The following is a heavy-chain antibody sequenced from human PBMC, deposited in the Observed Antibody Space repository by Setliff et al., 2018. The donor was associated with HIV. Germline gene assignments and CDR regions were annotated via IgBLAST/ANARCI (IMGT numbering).Heavy chain of an antibody. CDR2: ISSSSNYI. Sequence: GGSLRLSCAASGFTFSSYSMNWVRQAPGKGLEWVSSISSSSNYIYHADSVRGRFTISRDNSKNSLYLQMNSLRAEDTAVYYCAKTYYYDSSGHYYFDSWGQGTLVTVSS. D-gene: IGHD3-22*01. V-gene: IGHV3-21*04. CDR3: AKTYYYDSSGHYYFDS. CDR1: GFTFSSYS. J-gene: IGHJ4*02.